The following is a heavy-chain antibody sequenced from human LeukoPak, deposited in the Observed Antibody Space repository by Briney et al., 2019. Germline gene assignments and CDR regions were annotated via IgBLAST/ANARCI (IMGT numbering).Heavy chain of an antibody. J-gene: IGHJ5*02. CDR3: ARTSYGSGSFENWFDP. V-gene: IGHV1-69*13. CDR1: GGTFSSYA. Sequence: GASVKVSCKASGGTFSSYAISWVRQAPGQGLEWMGGIIPIFGTANYAQKFQGRVTITADESTSTAYMEPSSLRSEDTAVYYCARTSYGSGSFENWFDPWGQGTLVTVSS. D-gene: IGHD3-10*01. CDR2: IIPIFGTA.